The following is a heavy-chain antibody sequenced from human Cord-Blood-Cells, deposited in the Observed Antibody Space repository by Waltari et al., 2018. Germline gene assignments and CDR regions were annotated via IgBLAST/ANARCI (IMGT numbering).Heavy chain of an antibody. V-gene: IGHV2-5*02. J-gene: IGHJ1*01. CDR3: AHRENDSSGMGDFQH. CDR2: IYWADAK. CDR1: GFSLSTSGVG. D-gene: IGHD3-22*01. Sequence: QITLKESGPTLVKPTQTPTLTCTFSGFSLSTSGVGVGWIRQPPVKALEWLALIYWADAKRYSPSLKSRLTLTKYTSKNQVVLKITNMDPVETATYCCAHRENDSSGMGDFQHWGQCTLVTVSS.